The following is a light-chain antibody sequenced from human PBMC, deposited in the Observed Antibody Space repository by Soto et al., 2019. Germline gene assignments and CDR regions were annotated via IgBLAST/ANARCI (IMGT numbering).Light chain of an antibody. CDR3: QQYYSTHT. J-gene: IGKJ3*01. V-gene: IGKV4-1*01. Sequence: DIVMTQSPDSLAVPLGERATINCKSSQSLLYSSNNKNYLAWYQQKPGQPPKLLIYWASTRESGVPDRFSGSGSRTDFTLTISSLQAEDVAVYYCQQYYSTHTFGPGTKVNIK. CDR2: WAS. CDR1: QSLLYSSNNKNY.